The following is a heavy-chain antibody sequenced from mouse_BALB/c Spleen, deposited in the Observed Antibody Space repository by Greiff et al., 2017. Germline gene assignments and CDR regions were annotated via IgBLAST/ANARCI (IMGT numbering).Heavy chain of an antibody. D-gene: IGHD2-1*01. CDR1: GFTFSDFY. J-gene: IGHJ3*01. V-gene: IGHV7-1*02. CDR3: ARDDDEGNLAY. CDR2: SRNKAIDYST. Sequence: EVQVVASGGGLVQPGGSLRLSCATSGFTFSDFYMEWVRQPPGKRLEWIAASRNKAIDYSTAYSASVKGRFIVSRDTSQNILYLQMNALRAEDTAINYCARDDDEGNLAYWGQGTLVTVSA.